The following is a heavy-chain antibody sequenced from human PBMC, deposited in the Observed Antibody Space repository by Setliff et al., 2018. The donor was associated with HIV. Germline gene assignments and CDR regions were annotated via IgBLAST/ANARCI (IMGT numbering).Heavy chain of an antibody. Sequence: ASVKVSCKASGYIFTGYYVHWVRRAPGQGFEWMGWINPDNGHTQYGQKFQGRLTLTRDTSIRTAYMELSRLTFDDTAMYYCAKDRYSTGWHLDHWGQGTPVTVSS. D-gene: IGHD6-19*01. CDR1: GYIFTGYY. J-gene: IGHJ4*02. V-gene: IGHV1-2*02. CDR2: INPDNGHT. CDR3: AKDRYSTGWHLDH.